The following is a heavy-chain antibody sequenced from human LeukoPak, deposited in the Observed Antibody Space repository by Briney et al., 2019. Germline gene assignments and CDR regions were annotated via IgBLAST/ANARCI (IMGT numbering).Heavy chain of an antibody. CDR3: ARESGYVTDPDYYYGMDV. CDR2: IYHTGST. V-gene: IGHV4-59*11. Sequence: PSETLSLTCTVSGDSINNHYWSWLRQPPGKGLEWIGYIYHTGSTNYNPSLKSRVTMSIDTSKSQFSLRLSSVTAADTAVYFCARESGYVTDPDYYYGMDVWGQGATATVSS. D-gene: IGHD5-12*01. J-gene: IGHJ6*02. CDR1: GDSINNHY.